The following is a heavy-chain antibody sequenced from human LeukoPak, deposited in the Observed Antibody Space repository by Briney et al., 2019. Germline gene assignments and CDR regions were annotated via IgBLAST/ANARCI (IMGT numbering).Heavy chain of an antibody. D-gene: IGHD2-21*01. CDR2: INHSGST. CDR1: GGSSSGYY. CDR3: ARGLIGRIPAY. J-gene: IGHJ4*02. V-gene: IGHV4-34*01. Sequence: SETLSLTCAVYGGSSSGYYWSWIRQPPGKGLEWIGEINHSGSTNYNPSLKSRVTISVDTSKNQFSLKLSPVTAADTAVYYCARGLIGRIPAYWGQGTLVTVSS.